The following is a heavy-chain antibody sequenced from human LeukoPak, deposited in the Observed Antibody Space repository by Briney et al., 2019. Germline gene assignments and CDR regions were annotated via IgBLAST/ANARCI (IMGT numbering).Heavy chain of an antibody. CDR3: VRGGPSTWS. CDR1: GFTFKLYW. J-gene: IGHJ5*02. CDR2: INDDGSDT. D-gene: IGHD2-15*01. Sequence: GGSLRLSCAASGFTFKLYWMHWVRQVPGKRPVWVSRINDDGSDTIYADSVRGRFTISRDDAKNTVYLQMNNLRAEDAAVYYCVRGGPSTWSWGQGTLVTVSS. V-gene: IGHV3-74*01.